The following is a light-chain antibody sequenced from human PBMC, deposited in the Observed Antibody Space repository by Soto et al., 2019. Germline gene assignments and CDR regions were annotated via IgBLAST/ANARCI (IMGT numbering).Light chain of an antibody. CDR1: QSVSSY. J-gene: IGKJ1*01. CDR3: QQRGNWPLT. Sequence: EIVLTQSPATLSLSPGERATLSCRASQSVSSYFAWYQQKPGQAPMLLIYDASNRATGIPARFSGSGSGTDFTLTISSLEPEDFAIYYCQQRGNWPLTFGQGTKVEFK. V-gene: IGKV3-11*01. CDR2: DAS.